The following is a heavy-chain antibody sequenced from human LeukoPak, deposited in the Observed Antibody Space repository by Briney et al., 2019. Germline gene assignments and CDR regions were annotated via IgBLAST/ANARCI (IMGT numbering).Heavy chain of an antibody. CDR2: IRYDGSNR. CDR1: GFTFSSYG. Sequence: GGSLRLSCAASGFTFSSYGMHWVRQAPGKGLEWVAFIRYDGSNRYYADSVKGRFTISRDNPKNTLYMQMNSLRPEDTALYYCARTYGTGSMYYFHYWGQGTLVTVSS. CDR3: ARTYGTGSMYYFHY. J-gene: IGHJ4*02. D-gene: IGHD3-10*01. V-gene: IGHV3-30*02.